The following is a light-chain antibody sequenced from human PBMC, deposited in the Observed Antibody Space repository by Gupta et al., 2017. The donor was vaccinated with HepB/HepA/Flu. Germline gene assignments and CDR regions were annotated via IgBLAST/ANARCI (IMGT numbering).Light chain of an antibody. CDR1: ALPTRY. Sequence: SYELTQPPSVSVSPGQTARITCSGDALPTRYAYWYQQKPGQAPVLLIYKDSERPSGIPERFSGSSSGTTVTLTISGVQAEDEADYYCHSADRSGTYQLFGGGTKLTVL. V-gene: IGLV3-25*03. CDR3: HSADRSGTYQL. J-gene: IGLJ2*01. CDR2: KDS.